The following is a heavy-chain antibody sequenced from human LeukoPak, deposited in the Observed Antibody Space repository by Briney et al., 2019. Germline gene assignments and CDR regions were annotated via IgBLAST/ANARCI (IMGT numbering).Heavy chain of an antibody. D-gene: IGHD3-22*01. CDR2: ISSSGSTI. J-gene: IGHJ3*02. Sequence: GGSLRLSCAASGFTFSSYEMNWVRQAPGKGLEWVSYISSSGSTIYYADSVKGRFTISRDNAKNSLYLQMNSLRAEDTAVHYCARDRYYDSSGYYPDAFDIWGQGTMVTVSS. CDR1: GFTFSSYE. V-gene: IGHV3-48*03. CDR3: ARDRYYDSSGYYPDAFDI.